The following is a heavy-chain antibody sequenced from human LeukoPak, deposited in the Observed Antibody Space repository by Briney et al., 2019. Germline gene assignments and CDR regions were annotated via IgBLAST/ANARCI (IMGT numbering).Heavy chain of an antibody. J-gene: IGHJ6*02. CDR2: INPNSGGT. CDR1: GYTFTGYY. V-gene: IGHV1-2*04. Sequence: ASLKVSCKASGYTFTGYYMHWVRQAPGQGLEWMGWINPNSGGTNYAQKFQGWVTMTRDTSISTAYMELSRLRSDDTAVYYCARVSLNSYGSGSMDVWGQGTTVTVSS. CDR3: ARVSLNSYGSGSMDV. D-gene: IGHD3-10*01.